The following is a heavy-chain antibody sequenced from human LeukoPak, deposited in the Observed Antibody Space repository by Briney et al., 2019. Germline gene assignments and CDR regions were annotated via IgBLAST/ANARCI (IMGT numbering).Heavy chain of an antibody. CDR1: GYTFTSYD. D-gene: IGHD2-2*02. CDR3: ARGGGCSSTSCYTRVGYYYYYGMDV. V-gene: IGHV1-8*01. CDR2: MNPNSGNT. J-gene: IGHJ6*02. Sequence: ASVKVSCKASGYTFTSYDINWVRQATGQGLEWMGWMNPNSGNTSYAQKFQGRVTMTRNTSISTAYMELSSLRSEDTAVYYCARGGGCSSTSCYTRVGYYYYYGMDVWGQGTTVTVSS.